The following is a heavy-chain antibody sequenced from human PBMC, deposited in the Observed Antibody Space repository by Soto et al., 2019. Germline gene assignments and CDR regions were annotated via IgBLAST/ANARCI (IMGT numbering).Heavy chain of an antibody. CDR2: LSDSGGST. V-gene: IGHV3-23*01. CDR1: GFSFSSHA. CDR3: AKDPKAGIPYYFDH. Sequence: GSLRLSCTASGFSFSSHAMTWVRQAPGKGLEWVSGLSDSGGSTYYADSVKGRFTITRDNSKTTLYLQMNSLRAEDTAVYFCAKDPKAGIPYYFDHWGQGALVTVSS. J-gene: IGHJ4*02. D-gene: IGHD6-19*01.